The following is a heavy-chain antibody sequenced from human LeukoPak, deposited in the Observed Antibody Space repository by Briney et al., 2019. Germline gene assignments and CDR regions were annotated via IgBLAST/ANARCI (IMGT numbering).Heavy chain of an antibody. J-gene: IGHJ4*02. V-gene: IGHV3-7*05. CDR3: ATAYQTYY. Sequence: GGSLRLSCAPSGFTLSRSLMSWVRQAPGKGLEWVANINQDGSEKNYVDSVKGRFTISRDNAKNSLYLQMNSLRAEDAAVYYCATAYQTYYWGQGTLVTVSS. CDR2: INQDGSEK. CDR1: GFTLSRSL. D-gene: IGHD2-2*01.